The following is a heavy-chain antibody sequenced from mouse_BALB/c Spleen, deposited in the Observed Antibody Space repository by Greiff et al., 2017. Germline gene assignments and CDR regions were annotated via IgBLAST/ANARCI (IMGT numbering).Heavy chain of an antibody. CDR2: ISSGGST. CDR1: GFTFSSYA. D-gene: IGHD1-1*01. V-gene: IGHV5-6-5*01. CDR3: ARVSHYGSSYRYAMDY. Sequence: EVKLMESGGGLVKPGGSLKLSCAASGFTFSSYAMSWVRQTPEKRLEWVASISSGGSTYYPDSVKGRFTISRDNARNILYLKMSSLRSEDTAMYYCARVSHYGSSYRYAMDYWGQGTSVTVSS. J-gene: IGHJ4*01.